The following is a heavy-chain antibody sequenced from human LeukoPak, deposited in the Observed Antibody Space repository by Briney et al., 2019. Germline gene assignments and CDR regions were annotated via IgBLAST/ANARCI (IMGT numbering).Heavy chain of an antibody. CDR3: ARTTSFTASGYDY. Sequence: ASVKVSCKASGYTFTNYHINWVRQATGQGLEWMGWMNPNNGDSGYAQKFQGRGTITRDTSKSTSYMELRSLRSDDTAVYFCARTTSFTASGYDYWGQGTLVTVSS. CDR1: GYTFTNYH. V-gene: IGHV1-8*03. D-gene: IGHD6-25*01. J-gene: IGHJ4*02. CDR2: MNPNNGDS.